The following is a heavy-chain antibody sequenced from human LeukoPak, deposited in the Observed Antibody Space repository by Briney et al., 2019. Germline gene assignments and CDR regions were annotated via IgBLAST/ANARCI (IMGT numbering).Heavy chain of an antibody. CDR1: GYSISSGYF. CDR3: ARESLTWLQSRTSWFDP. D-gene: IGHD5-24*01. CDR2: IYYSGST. Sequence: SETLSLTCTVSGYSISSGYFWGWIRQPPGKGLEWIGTIYYSGSTYYNPSLKSRVTISVDSSKNQFSLRLSSVTAADTAVYYCARESLTWLQSRTSWFDPWGQGTLVTVSS. J-gene: IGHJ5*02. V-gene: IGHV4-38-2*02.